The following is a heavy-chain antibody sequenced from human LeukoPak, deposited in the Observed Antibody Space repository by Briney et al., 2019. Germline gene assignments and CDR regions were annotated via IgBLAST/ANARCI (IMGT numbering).Heavy chain of an antibody. J-gene: IGHJ5*02. V-gene: IGHV3-23*01. CDR3: AKDISSSWLNWFDP. CDR1: GFTFSSYA. Sequence: GGSRRLSCAASGFTFSSYAMSWVRQAPGKGLEWVSAISGSGGSTYYADSVKGRFTISRDNSKNTLYLQMNSLRAEDTAVYYCAKDISSSWLNWFDPWGQGTLVTVSS. CDR2: ISGSGGST. D-gene: IGHD6-13*01.